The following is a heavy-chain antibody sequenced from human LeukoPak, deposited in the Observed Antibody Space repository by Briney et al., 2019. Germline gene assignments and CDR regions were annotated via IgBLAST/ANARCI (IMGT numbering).Heavy chain of an antibody. D-gene: IGHD5-12*01. V-gene: IGHV3-49*04. CDR3: TRASKEGYDY. J-gene: IGHJ4*02. CDR2: IRSKAYGGTT. Sequence: SGGSLRLSCTASGFTFGDYAMSWVRQAPGKGLEWVGFIRSKAYGGTTEYAASVKGRFTISRDDSKSIAYLQMNSLKTEDTAVYYCTRASKEGYDYWGQGTLVTVSS. CDR1: GFTFGDYA.